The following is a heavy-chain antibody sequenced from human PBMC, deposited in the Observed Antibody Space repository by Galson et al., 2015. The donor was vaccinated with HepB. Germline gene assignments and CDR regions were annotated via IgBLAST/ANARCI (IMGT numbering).Heavy chain of an antibody. J-gene: IGHJ4*02. V-gene: IGHV1-69*04. CDR1: GGTFSSYA. CDR2: IIPILGIA. CDR3: AKEREVRASYFDY. Sequence: SVKVSCKASGGTFSSYAISWVRQAPGQGLEWMGRIIPILGIANYAQKFQGRVTITADKSTSTAYMELSSLRSEDTAVYYCAKEREVRASYFDYWGQGTLVTVSS. D-gene: IGHD3-10*01.